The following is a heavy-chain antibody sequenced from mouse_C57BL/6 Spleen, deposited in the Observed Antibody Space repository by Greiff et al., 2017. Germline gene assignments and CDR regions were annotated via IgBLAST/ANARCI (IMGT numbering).Heavy chain of an antibody. Sequence: QVQLQQPGAELVMPGASVKLSCKASGYTFTSYWMHWVKQRPGQGLEWIGEIDPSDSYTNYNQKFKGKSTLTVDKSSSTAYMQLSSLTSEDSAVYYCARGRSTTVVGAIDYWGQGTSVTVSS. D-gene: IGHD1-1*01. CDR3: ARGRSTTVVGAIDY. V-gene: IGHV1-69*01. CDR1: GYTFTSYW. J-gene: IGHJ4*01. CDR2: IDPSDSYT.